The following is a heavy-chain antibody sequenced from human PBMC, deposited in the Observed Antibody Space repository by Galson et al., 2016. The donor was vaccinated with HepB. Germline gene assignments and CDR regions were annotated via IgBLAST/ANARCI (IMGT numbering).Heavy chain of an antibody. Sequence: ETLSLTCTVSGGSVNSGAWYWSWIRQPPGKGLQWIGYVFYSGSGSTNYNPSLKSRVTISVDTSKNQFSLNLNSVTAADTAVYYCARGGMVNSYWYFDLWGRGTQVTVSS. V-gene: IGHV4-61*08. CDR1: GGSVNSGAWY. CDR3: ARGGMVNSYWYFDL. D-gene: IGHD3-3*01. J-gene: IGHJ2*01. CDR2: VFYSGSGST.